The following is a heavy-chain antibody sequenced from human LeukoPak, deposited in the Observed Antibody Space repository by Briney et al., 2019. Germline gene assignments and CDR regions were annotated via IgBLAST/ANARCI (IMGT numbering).Heavy chain of an antibody. Sequence: GGSLRLSCAASGFTFSDYYMNWVRQAPGKGLEWVSYISSSGSTIYYADSVKGRFTISRNNAKNSLYLQMNSLRAEDTAVYYCAELGITMIGGVWGKGTTVTISS. D-gene: IGHD3-10*02. CDR3: AELGITMIGGV. CDR2: ISSSGSTI. J-gene: IGHJ6*04. V-gene: IGHV3-11*04. CDR1: GFTFSDYY.